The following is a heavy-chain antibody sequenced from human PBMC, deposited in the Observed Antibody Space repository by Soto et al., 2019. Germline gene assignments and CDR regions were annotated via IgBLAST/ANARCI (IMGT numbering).Heavy chain of an antibody. CDR2: ISYDGSNK. D-gene: IGHD3-3*01. CDR1: GFTFSSYG. V-gene: IGHV3-30*18. Sequence: QVQLVESGGGVVQTGRSLRLSCAASGFTFSSYGMHWVRQAPGKGLEWVAVISYDGSNKYYADSVKGRFTISRDNSKKTRYLQMSRLRAEATAVYYGAKFASPTIFWGQGTLVTVAS. CDR3: AKFASPTIF. J-gene: IGHJ4*02.